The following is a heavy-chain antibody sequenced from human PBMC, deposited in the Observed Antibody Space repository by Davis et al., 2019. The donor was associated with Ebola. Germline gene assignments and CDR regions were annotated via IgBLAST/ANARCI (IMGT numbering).Heavy chain of an antibody. CDR1: GGSFSGYY. V-gene: IGHV4-34*01. J-gene: IGHJ3*02. Sequence: PSETLSLTCAVYGGSFSGYYWSWIRQPPGKGLEWIGEINHSGSTNYNPSLKSRVTISVDTSKNQFSLKLSSVTAADTAVYYCARHPYRGQPGGAIFGGFEGAFDIWGQGTMVTVSS. CDR2: INHSGST. CDR3: ARHPYRGQPGGAIFGGFEGAFDI. D-gene: IGHD3-3*01.